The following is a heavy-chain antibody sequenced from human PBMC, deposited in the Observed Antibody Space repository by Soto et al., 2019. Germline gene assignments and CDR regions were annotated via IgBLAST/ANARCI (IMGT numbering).Heavy chain of an antibody. V-gene: IGHV5-51*01. CDR3: ARPHCGGDCYDAFDI. D-gene: IGHD2-21*02. Sequence: WESLKLCCNVSGYSFTSYWSGWVRPMPGKGLEWIGIIYPGDSDTRYSPSFQGQVTISADKSISTAYLQWSSLKASDTAMYYCARPHCGGDCYDAFDIWGQGTMVTVSS. CDR1: GYSFTSYW. J-gene: IGHJ3*02. CDR2: IYPGDSDT.